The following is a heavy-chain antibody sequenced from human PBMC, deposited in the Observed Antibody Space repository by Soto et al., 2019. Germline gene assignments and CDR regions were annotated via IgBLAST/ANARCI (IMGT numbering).Heavy chain of an antibody. V-gene: IGHV1-3*01. Sequence: ASVEVSCKASGYTFTTYAMHWVRQAPGQGLEWMGIINAGSGSTRYSEKFQGRVTMTRDTSTSTVYMELSSLRSEDTAVYYCAREGYTGIAAAGLDYWGQGTLVTVSS. CDR1: GYTFTTYA. D-gene: IGHD6-13*01. J-gene: IGHJ4*02. CDR2: INAGSGST. CDR3: AREGYTGIAAAGLDY.